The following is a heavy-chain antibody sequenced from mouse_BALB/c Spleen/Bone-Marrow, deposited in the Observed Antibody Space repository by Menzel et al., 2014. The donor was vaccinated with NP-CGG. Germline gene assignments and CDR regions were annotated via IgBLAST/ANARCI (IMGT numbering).Heavy chain of an antibody. CDR1: GYTFTNYW. CDR3: ARKGYGNYHYYAMDY. D-gene: IGHD2-1*01. Sequence: VQLQQSGAELAKPGASVKMSCKASGYTFTNYWVHWIKQRPGQGLEWIGYINPSTGYTEYNQKFKDKATLTADKSSSTAYMQLSSLTSEDSAVYYCARKGYGNYHYYAMDYWGQGTSVTVSS. J-gene: IGHJ4*01. V-gene: IGHV1-7*01. CDR2: INPSTGYT.